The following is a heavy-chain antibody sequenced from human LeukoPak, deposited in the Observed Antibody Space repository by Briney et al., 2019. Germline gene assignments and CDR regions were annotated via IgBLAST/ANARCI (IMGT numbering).Heavy chain of an antibody. D-gene: IGHD1-26*01. CDR1: GFTFNNYA. V-gene: IGHV3-23*01. CDR3: AKGGPTGSNYFDF. Sequence: PGGSLRLSCAASGFTFNNYAMSWVRQAPGKGLQWVSGITGTAASTSYAGSLKGRFTVSRDNSKTTLYLQMNSLRADDTAVYYCAKGGPTGSNYFDFWGQGTLVTVSS. J-gene: IGHJ4*02. CDR2: ITGTAAST.